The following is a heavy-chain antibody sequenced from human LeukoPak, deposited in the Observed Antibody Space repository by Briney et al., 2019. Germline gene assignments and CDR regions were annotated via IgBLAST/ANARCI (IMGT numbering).Heavy chain of an antibody. V-gene: IGHV3-33*01. Sequence: GGSLRLSWAASGFTFSSYGMPWVRQAPGKGLEWVAVIWYDGSNKYYADSVKGRFTISRDNSKNTLYLQMNSLRAEDTAVYYCARSAAPQSYYYYGMDVWGQGTTVTVSS. J-gene: IGHJ6*02. D-gene: IGHD6-13*01. CDR2: IWYDGSNK. CDR3: ARSAAPQSYYYYGMDV. CDR1: GFTFSSYG.